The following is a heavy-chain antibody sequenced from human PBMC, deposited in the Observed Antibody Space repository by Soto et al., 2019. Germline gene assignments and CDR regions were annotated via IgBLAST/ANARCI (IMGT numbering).Heavy chain of an antibody. D-gene: IGHD1-20*01. V-gene: IGHV3-30-3*01. CDR2: ISYDGSNK. CDR1: GFTFSSYA. J-gene: IGHJ5*02. CDR3: ARDRLTGTPFPINWFDP. Sequence: GGSLRLSCAASGFTFSSYAMHWVRQAPGKGLEWVAVISYDGSNKYYADSVKGRFTISRDNSKNTLYLQMNSLRAEDTAVYYCARDRLTGTPFPINWFDPWGQGTLVTVSS.